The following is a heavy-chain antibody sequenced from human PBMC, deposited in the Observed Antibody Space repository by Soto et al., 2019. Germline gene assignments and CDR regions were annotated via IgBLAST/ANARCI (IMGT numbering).Heavy chain of an antibody. Sequence: QVTLKESGPVLVKPTETLTLTCTVSGFSLSNARMGVSWIRQPPGKALEWLAHIFSNDEKSYSTSLKSRLTISNDTSNSQVVLTMTNMDPVDTATYYCARITRQQLVLRATNWFDPWGQGTLVTVSS. J-gene: IGHJ5*02. D-gene: IGHD6-13*01. CDR2: IFSNDEK. CDR1: GFSLSNARMG. V-gene: IGHV2-26*01. CDR3: ARITRQQLVLRATNWFDP.